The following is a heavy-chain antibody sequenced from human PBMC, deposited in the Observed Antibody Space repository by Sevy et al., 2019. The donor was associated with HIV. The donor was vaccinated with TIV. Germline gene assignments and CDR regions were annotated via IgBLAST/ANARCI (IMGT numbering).Heavy chain of an antibody. Sequence: GGSLRLSCAASGFTFSSYWMSWVRQAPGKGLEWVANIKQDGSEKYYVDSVKGRFTISRDNAKNSLYLQMNSLRAEDTAVYYCAREDGPGIRWFGELLYFDYWGQGTLVTVSS. CDR2: IKQDGSEK. D-gene: IGHD3-10*01. CDR1: GFTFSSYW. J-gene: IGHJ4*02. V-gene: IGHV3-7*03. CDR3: AREDGPGIRWFGELLYFDY.